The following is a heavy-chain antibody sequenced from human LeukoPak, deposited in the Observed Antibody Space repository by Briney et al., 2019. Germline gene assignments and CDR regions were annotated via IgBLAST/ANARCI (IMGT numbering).Heavy chain of an antibody. V-gene: IGHV4-59*01. D-gene: IGHD6-13*01. CDR1: GGSISRYY. CDR2: IYYTGIT. Sequence: PSETLSLTCTVSGGSISRYYWSWIRQPPGKGLEWIGYIYYTGITDYNPSLKSRVTISVDTSKNHFSLKLRSVTAADTAVYYCARLVWSLGEVDYWGQGALVTVSS. CDR3: ARLVWSLGEVDY. J-gene: IGHJ4*02.